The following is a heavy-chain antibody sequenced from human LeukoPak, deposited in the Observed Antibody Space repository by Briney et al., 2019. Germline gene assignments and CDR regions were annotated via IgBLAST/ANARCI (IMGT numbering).Heavy chain of an antibody. Sequence: ASVKVSCKASGYTFTNYAIHWARQAPGQRLEWMGWINAGNGDTKYSQEFQGRVTITRDTSANTAYMQLSSLRSEDMAVYYCARDPLQYHDLLTGSQPQYYFDFWAREPWSPSPQ. CDR2: INAGNGDT. V-gene: IGHV1-3*03. CDR3: ARDPLQYHDLLTGSQPQYYFDF. CDR1: GYTFTNYA. D-gene: IGHD3-9*01. J-gene: IGHJ4*02.